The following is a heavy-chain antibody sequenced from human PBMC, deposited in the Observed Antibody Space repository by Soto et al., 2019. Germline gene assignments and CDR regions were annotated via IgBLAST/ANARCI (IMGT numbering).Heavy chain of an antibody. V-gene: IGHV3-23*01. CDR1: GFTFSAYA. CDR2: LIDNGGST. Sequence: EVQLLESGGGLVQPGGSLRLSCAASGFTFSAYAMSWVRQAPGKGLEYVSSLIDNGGSTYYADSVRGRFTISRDNSKNPLYLQMNRLSGENTAVYSWARTTVTKTRDYWGQGPLFTLSS. CDR3: ARTTVTKTRDY. J-gene: IGHJ4*02. D-gene: IGHD4-17*01.